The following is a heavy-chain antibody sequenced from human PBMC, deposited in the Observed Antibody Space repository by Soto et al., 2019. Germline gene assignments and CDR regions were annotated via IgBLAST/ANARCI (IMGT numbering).Heavy chain of an antibody. V-gene: IGHV3-9*01. CDR1: GFSFDDHA. J-gene: IGHJ4*02. CDR3: ARDVWSRASGPPDS. Sequence: GGSLRLSCAASGFSFDDHAMHWVRQAPGKGLEWVTGISWNSGTIGYAASVKGRFTISRDNAKNSLFLQMNSLRPEDTALYYCARDVWSRASGPPDSWGQGTLVTVSS. CDR2: ISWNSGTI. D-gene: IGHD3-10*01.